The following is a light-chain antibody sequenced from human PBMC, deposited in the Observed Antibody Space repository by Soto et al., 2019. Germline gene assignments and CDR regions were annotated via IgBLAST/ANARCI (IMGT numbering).Light chain of an antibody. CDR2: DAS. V-gene: IGKV3-15*01. J-gene: IGKJ2*01. Sequence: EIVLTQSPATLSMSPGERATLSCRASQSVGSNLAWFQQKPGQAPRLLIYDASTRATRFPARFSGSGSAINITVTINSLQSENFAVYYCQQSHNWPPDFTFGQGTKLEIK. CDR1: QSVGSN. CDR3: QQSHNWPPDFT.